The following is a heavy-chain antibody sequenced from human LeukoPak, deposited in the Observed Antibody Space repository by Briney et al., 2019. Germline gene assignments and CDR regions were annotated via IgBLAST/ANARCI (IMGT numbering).Heavy chain of an antibody. J-gene: IGHJ5*02. CDR2: IYNDENDGNT. CDR3: ARDVGFNWFQT. Sequence: GGSLRLSCAVSGFVVSGNYINWVRQAPGKGRECVRVIYNDENDGNTFYADSVKGRFTTSRDNSSNTVFLEMNSLRIEDTAIYYCARDVGFNWFQTGGPGTPVTVSS. V-gene: IGHV3-66*02. CDR1: GFVVSGNY. D-gene: IGHD1-26*01.